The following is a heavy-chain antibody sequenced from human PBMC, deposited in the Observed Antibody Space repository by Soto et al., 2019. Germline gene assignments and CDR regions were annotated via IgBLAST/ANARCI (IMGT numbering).Heavy chain of an antibody. V-gene: IGHV4-34*01. CDR1: GGSFSGYY. D-gene: IGHD6-6*01. CDR2: INHSGST. Sequence: PSETLSLTCAVYGGSFSGYYWSWIRQPPGKGLEWIGEINHSGSTNYNPSLKSRVTISVDTSKNQFSLKLSSVTAADTAVYYCARVAGFVAARPTYYYGMDVWGQGTTVTVSS. CDR3: ARVAGFVAARPTYYYGMDV. J-gene: IGHJ6*02.